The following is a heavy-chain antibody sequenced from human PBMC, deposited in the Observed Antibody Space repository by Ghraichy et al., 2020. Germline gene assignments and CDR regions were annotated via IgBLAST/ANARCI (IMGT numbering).Heavy chain of an antibody. CDR1: ESTFHGYP. CDR3: AKEGGRLGEGAFDV. D-gene: IGHD3-10*01. J-gene: IGHJ3*01. Sequence: GGSLRLSCAASESTFHGYPMTWVRQAPGKGLEWVSTLGADGRSTFYADSVKGRFTISRDKSKTKMYLQMTSLRAEDTAVYYCAKEGGRLGEGAFDVWGQGTMVTVSS. V-gene: IGHV3-23*01. CDR2: LGADGRST.